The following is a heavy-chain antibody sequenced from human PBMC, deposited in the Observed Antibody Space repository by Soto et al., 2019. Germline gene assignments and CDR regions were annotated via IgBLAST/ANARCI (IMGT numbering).Heavy chain of an antibody. J-gene: IGHJ3*02. CDR2: IIPILGIA. D-gene: IGHD2-15*01. V-gene: IGHV1-69*02. CDR3: ARGAADDAFDI. CDR1: GGTFSSYT. Sequence: QVQLVQSGAEVKKPGSSVKVSCKASGGTFSSYTISWVRQAPGQGLEWMGRIIPILGIANYAQKFQGRVTITADKSTSTAYMELSSLRSEDTVVYYCARGAADDAFDIWGQGTMVTVSS.